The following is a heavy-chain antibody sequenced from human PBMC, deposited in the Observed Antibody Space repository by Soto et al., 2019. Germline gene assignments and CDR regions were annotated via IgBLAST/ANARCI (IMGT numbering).Heavy chain of an antibody. Sequence: PGGSLRLSCAASGFTFSSYSMNWVRQAPGKGLEWVSSISSSSSYIYYADSVKGRFTISRDNAKNSLYLQMNSLRAEDTAVSYCARDAKAVAADMDVWGPGTKVTVSS. J-gene: IGHJ6*02. D-gene: IGHD6-19*01. V-gene: IGHV3-21*01. CDR1: GFTFSSYS. CDR3: ARDAKAVAADMDV. CDR2: ISSSSSYI.